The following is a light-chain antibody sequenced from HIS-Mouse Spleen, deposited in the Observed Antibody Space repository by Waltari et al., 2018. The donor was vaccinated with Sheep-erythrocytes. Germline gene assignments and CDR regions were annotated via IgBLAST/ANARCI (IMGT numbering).Light chain of an antibody. CDR2: DVN. CDR1: SSDVGGYNY. V-gene: IGLV2-11*01. CDR3: CSYAGSYNHV. J-gene: IGLJ1*01. Sequence: QSALTQPRSVSGSPGQSVTISCTGTSSDVGGYNYVSWYQQHPGKAPKPMLYDVNKRPSGVPDRFCGSKSGNTASLTISGLQAEDEADYYCCSYAGSYNHVFATGTKVTVL.